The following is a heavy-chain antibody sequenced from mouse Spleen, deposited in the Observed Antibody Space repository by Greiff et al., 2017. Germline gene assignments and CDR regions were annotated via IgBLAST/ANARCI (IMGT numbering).Heavy chain of an antibody. Sequence: QVQLQQPGAELVRPGSSVKLSCKASGYTFTSYWMHWVKQRPIQGLEWIGTIDTSDSETHYNQKFKDKATLTVDKSSSTAYMQLSSLTSEDSAVYYCARKLYAMGYWGQGTSVTVSS. CDR1: GYTFTSYW. J-gene: IGHJ4*01. CDR2: IDTSDSET. CDR3: ARKLYAMGY. V-gene: IGHV1-52*01.